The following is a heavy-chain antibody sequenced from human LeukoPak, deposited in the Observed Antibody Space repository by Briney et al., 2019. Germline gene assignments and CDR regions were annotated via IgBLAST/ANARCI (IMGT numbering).Heavy chain of an antibody. CDR1: GFTFSSYA. CDR3: AKDLITMVRGVITKYYFDY. V-gene: IGHV3-23*01. D-gene: IGHD3-10*01. Sequence: PGGSLRLSCAASGFTFSSYAMSWVRQAPGKGLEWVSAISGSGGSTYYADSVKGRFTISRDNSKNTLYLQMNSLRAEDTAVYYCAKDLITMVRGVITKYYFDYWGQGTLVTVS. J-gene: IGHJ4*02. CDR2: ISGSGGST.